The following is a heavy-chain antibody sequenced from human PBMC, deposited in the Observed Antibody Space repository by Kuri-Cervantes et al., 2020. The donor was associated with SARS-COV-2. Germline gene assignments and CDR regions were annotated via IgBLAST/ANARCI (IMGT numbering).Heavy chain of an antibody. CDR2: ISSSSSYI. J-gene: IGHJ4*02. CDR3: ATVSDYYDSSGYFLDFDY. CDR1: GFTFSSYS. V-gene: IGHV3-21*01. Sequence: GESLKISCAASGFTFSSYSMNWVRQAPGKGLEWVSSISSSSSYIYYADSVKGRFTISRDNAKNSLYLQMNSLRAEDTAVHYCATVSDYYDSSGYFLDFDYWGQGTLVTSPQ. D-gene: IGHD3-22*01.